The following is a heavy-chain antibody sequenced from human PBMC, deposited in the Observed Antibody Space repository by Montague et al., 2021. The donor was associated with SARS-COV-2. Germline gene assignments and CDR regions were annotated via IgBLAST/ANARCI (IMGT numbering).Heavy chain of an antibody. J-gene: IGHJ2*01. V-gene: IGHV4-39*07. CDR2: LYYTGGA. CDR3: AREFEGYFDL. Sequence: SETLSLTCTVSGGSIGNCTYYWGWVRQPPGKGLEWIASLYYTGGAXYXXSLMRRVTISFDTSKNHISLNLASVTAADTAVYYCAREFEGYFDLWGRGTLVMVSS. D-gene: IGHD3-10*01. CDR1: GGSIGNCTYY.